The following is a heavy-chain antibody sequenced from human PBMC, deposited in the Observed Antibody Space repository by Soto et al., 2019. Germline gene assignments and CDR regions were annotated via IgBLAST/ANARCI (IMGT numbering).Heavy chain of an antibody. CDR3: AIRHSATWLFDY. CDR1: GGAISGRSNY. CDR2: IYSGGST. J-gene: IGHJ4*02. D-gene: IGHD2-15*01. Sequence: SETLSLTCNVSGGAISGRSNYWGWIRQPPGKGLEYIGSIYSGGSTYYNPSLKSRVTLSVDTSQNQFFLRLTSVTAADTAVYYCAIRHSATWLFDYWGLGTQVTVPS. V-gene: IGHV4-39*01.